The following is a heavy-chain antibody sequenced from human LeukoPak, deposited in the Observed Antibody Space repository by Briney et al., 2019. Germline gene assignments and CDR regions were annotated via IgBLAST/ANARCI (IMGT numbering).Heavy chain of an antibody. CDR3: ARRLAGTEDY. CDR2: IYYIGST. CDR1: GGSISSGSYY. Sequence: SETLSLTCTLSGGSISSGSYYWGWVRQPPGRGLEWMGSIYYIGSTYYTPSLKSRITISVDTTKKQFSLKPRSVTAADTAVYYGARRLAGTEDYWGQGTLVTVSS. D-gene: IGHD6-13*01. V-gene: IGHV4-39*01. J-gene: IGHJ4*02.